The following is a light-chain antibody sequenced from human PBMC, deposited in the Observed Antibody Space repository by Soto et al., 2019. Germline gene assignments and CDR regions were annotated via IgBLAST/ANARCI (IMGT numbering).Light chain of an antibody. CDR1: QYISSW. V-gene: IGKV1D-12*01. CDR3: QQAKNFPFT. CDR2: GAS. Sequence: DTQMTQSPSSVSASVGDRVTITCRASQYISSWLGWYQQKPGKAPKLLIYGASRLQTGVPPRFSGSGSGTDFTLTISSRQPEDVATYYCQQAKNFPFTFGPGTKVEIK. J-gene: IGKJ3*01.